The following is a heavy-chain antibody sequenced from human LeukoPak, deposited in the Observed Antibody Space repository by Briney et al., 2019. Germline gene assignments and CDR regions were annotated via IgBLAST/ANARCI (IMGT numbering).Heavy chain of an antibody. CDR2: ISGSSSDT. J-gene: IGHJ4*02. CDR3: ARGTRGGGDF. D-gene: IGHD3-16*01. V-gene: IGHV3-11*05. CDR1: GVSISGNY. Sequence: LSLTCTVSGVSISGNYWSWIRQPPGKGLEWISHISGSSSDTNYADSVKGRFTISRDNARNSLYLQMNSLRAEDTAVYFCARGTRGGGDFWGQGTLVTVSS.